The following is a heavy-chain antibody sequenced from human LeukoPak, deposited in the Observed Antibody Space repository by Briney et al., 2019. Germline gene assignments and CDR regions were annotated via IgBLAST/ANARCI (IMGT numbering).Heavy chain of an antibody. D-gene: IGHD3-22*01. CDR1: GFTFSDYY. Sequence: PGGSLRLSCAASGFTFSDYYMSWIRQAPGKGLEWVSYISSSGSTIYYADSVKGRFTISRDNAKNSLYLQMNSLRAEDTAVYYCARDLGDDSGGKTYYYYYGMDVWGQGTTVTVSS. CDR2: ISSSGSTI. J-gene: IGHJ6*02. V-gene: IGHV3-11*01. CDR3: ARDLGDDSGGKTYYYYYGMDV.